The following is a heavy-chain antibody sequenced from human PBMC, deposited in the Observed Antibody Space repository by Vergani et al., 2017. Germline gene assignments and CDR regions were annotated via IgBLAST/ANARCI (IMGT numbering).Heavy chain of an antibody. CDR1: GFTFSNFG. CDR2: IGKDGINT. Sequence: QVQLLESAGGVVQPGGSLRLSCAASGFTFSNFGMYWIRPAPGKGLEWLAYIGKDGINTRYRDAVKGRFTVSRDNSKEILYLQMDSLSSEDTALYYVAKCLRDSTDVLPDSWGPGTLVIVSS. D-gene: IGHD2-21*02. CDR3: AKCLRDSTDVLPDS. V-gene: IGHV3-30*02. J-gene: IGHJ4*02.